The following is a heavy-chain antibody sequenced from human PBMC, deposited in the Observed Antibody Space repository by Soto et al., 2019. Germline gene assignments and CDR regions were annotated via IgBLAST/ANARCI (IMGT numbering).Heavy chain of an antibody. CDR1: GYTFTSYG. Sequence: QVQLVQSGAEVKKPGASVKVSCKASGYTFTSYGISWVRQAPGPGLTWMGWISAYNGNTNYAQKLQGRVTMTTDTSTSTAYMELRSLRSDDTAVYYCARLTYCGGDCYWGDAFDIWGQGTMVTVSS. CDR3: ARLTYCGGDCYWGDAFDI. V-gene: IGHV1-18*04. J-gene: IGHJ3*02. D-gene: IGHD2-21*02. CDR2: ISAYNGNT.